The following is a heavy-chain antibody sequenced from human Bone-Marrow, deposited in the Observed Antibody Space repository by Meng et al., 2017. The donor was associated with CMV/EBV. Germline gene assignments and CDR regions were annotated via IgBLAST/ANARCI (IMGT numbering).Heavy chain of an antibody. CDR1: GCACSYAR. V-gene: IGHV3-15*01. Sequence: AGCACSYARMGCARQATGKGLEGVGRNKRRSDCDTAQYAAPVKYRYTISRDDSENTLSLQMSSLKAEDTAVYYGTKYSSSWYHFDWWGQGTLVTVSS. CDR2: NKRRSDCDTA. CDR3: TKYSSSWYHFDW. J-gene: IGHJ4*02. D-gene: IGHD6-13*01.